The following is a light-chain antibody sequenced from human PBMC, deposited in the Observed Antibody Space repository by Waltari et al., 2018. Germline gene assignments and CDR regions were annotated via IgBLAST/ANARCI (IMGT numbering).Light chain of an antibody. CDR3: SSYTDSRTGV. V-gene: IGLV2-14*03. Sequence: QSALTQPASVSGSPGQSITIACAGTSRDIGGYNSVAWYQQHPGRVPKLLIYDVDNRPSGISDRFSGSKSGNTASLTISGLQAEDEADYFCSSYTDSRTGVFGGGTKLTVL. J-gene: IGLJ3*02. CDR1: SRDIGGYNS. CDR2: DVD.